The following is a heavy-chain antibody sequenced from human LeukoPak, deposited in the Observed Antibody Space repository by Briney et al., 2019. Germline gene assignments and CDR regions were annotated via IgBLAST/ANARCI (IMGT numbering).Heavy chain of an antibody. Sequence: GGSLRLSCAASGFTFSSYWIHWVRQAPGKGLVWVSYINIDGSGTNYADSVRGRSTISRDNAKNTLYLQMNSLRAEDTAIYYCARAGQQHFFDYWGQGTLVTVSS. CDR1: GFTFSSYW. D-gene: IGHD3-3*02. V-gene: IGHV3-74*01. CDR3: ARAGQQHFFDY. CDR2: INIDGSGT. J-gene: IGHJ4*02.